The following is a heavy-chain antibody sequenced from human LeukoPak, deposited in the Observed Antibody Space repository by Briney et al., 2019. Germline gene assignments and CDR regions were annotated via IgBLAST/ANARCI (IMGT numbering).Heavy chain of an antibody. V-gene: IGHV3-7*05. J-gene: IGHJ4*02. CDR2: IKQDGSEK. D-gene: IGHD3-16*01. CDR1: GFTFSNYW. Sequence: GGSLRLSCAASGFTFSNYWMSWVRQAPGKGLEWVANIKQDGSEKYYVDSVRGRFTISRDNSKSSLYLQMNSLRAEDTAVYYCARDGGGFDYWGQGTLVPVSS. CDR3: ARDGGGFDY.